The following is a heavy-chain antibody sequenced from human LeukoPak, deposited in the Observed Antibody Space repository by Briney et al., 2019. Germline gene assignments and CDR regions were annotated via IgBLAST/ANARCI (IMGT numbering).Heavy chain of an antibody. CDR3: ARVSSSWYQDWYFDL. Sequence: SETLSLTCTVSGGSINSYYWSWIRQPPGKGLEWIGYVYYTGSTNYNPSLKSRVTISLDTSKNQFSLNLRSVTAADTAVYYCARVSSSWYQDWYFDLWGRGTLVTVSS. CDR1: GGSINSYY. J-gene: IGHJ2*01. CDR2: VYYTGST. D-gene: IGHD6-13*01. V-gene: IGHV4-59*01.